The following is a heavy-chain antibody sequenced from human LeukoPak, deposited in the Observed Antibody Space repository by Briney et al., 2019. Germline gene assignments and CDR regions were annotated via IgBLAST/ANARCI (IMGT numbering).Heavy chain of an antibody. V-gene: IGHV3-30-3*01. D-gene: IGHD3-10*01. Sequence: GGSLRLSCAASGFTFTTHAIHWVRQAPGKGLDWVAVMSYDGNNKYYADSVKGRFIISRDNSKNTLYLQMNSLITEDTAVYYCARDGDTAIRGVNFDYWGQGTLVTVSS. CDR2: MSYDGNNK. CDR1: GFTFTTHA. J-gene: IGHJ4*02. CDR3: ARDGDTAIRGVNFDY.